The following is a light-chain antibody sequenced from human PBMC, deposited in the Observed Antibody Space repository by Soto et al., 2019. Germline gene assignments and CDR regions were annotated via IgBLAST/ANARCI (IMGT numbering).Light chain of an antibody. J-gene: IGLJ2*01. CDR1: SSDVGGYNY. V-gene: IGLV2-14*01. Sequence: QSALTQPASVSGSPGQSITISCTGTSSDVGGYNYVSWYQQHPGKAPKLMIYDVSNRPSGVSNRFSGSKSGNTASLTISGLQAEEGGDYLRRSYTSSNPPGVVFGGGNKPPVL. CDR2: DVS. CDR3: RSYTSSNPPGVV.